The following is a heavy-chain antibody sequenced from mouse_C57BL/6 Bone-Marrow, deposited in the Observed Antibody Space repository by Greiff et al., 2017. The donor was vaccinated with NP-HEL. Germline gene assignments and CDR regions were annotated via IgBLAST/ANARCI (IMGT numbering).Heavy chain of an antibody. CDR3: TRSITTY. CDR1: GFTFSNYW. CDR2: IRLKSDNYAT. V-gene: IGHV6-3*01. J-gene: IGHJ2*01. D-gene: IGHD1-1*01. Sequence: EVQGVESGGGLVQPGGSMKLSCVASGFTFSNYWMNWVRQSPEKGLEWVAQIRLKSDNYATHYAESVKGRFTISRDDSKSSVYLQMNNLRAEDTGIYYCTRSITTYWGQGTTLTVSS.